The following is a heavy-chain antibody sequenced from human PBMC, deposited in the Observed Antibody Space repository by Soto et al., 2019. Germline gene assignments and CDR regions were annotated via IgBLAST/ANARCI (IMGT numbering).Heavy chain of an antibody. CDR2: VYYSGST. CDR1: GGSIRSYY. Sequence: QVQLQESGPGLVKPSETLSLTCTVSGGSIRSYYWSWIRQAPGKGLEWIGYVYYSGSTNYNPSLKSRVTIPVDTSKNQFSLKLSSVTAADTAVYYCARGMITFGAVIVIQEGMAFDIWGQGTMVTVSS. J-gene: IGHJ3*02. D-gene: IGHD3-16*02. CDR3: ARGMITFGAVIVIQEGMAFDI. V-gene: IGHV4-59*01.